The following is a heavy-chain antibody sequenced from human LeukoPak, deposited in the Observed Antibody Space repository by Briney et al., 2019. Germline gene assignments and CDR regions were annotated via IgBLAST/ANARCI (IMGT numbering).Heavy chain of an antibody. J-gene: IGHJ3*02. CDR1: SDSISSYY. D-gene: IGHD3-10*01. V-gene: IGHV4-59*01. CDR3: ARNYGSGGAFDI. CDR2: IYYSGST. Sequence: PSETLSLTCTVPSDSISSYYRSWIRQPPGKGLEWIGYIYYSGSTNYNPSLKSRVTISVDTSKNQFSLKLSSVTAADTAVYYCARNYGSGGAFDIWGQGTMVTVSS.